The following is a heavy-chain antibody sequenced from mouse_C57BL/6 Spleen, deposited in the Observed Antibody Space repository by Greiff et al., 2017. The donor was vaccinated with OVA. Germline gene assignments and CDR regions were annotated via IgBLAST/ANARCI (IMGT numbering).Heavy chain of an antibody. CDR3: ARQNWYFDD. D-gene: IGHD4-1*01. CDR2: IRNKANGYTT. J-gene: IGHJ2*01. CDR1: GFTFTDYY. V-gene: IGHV7-3*01. Sequence: EVMLVESGGGLVQPGGSLSLSCAASGFTFTDYYMSWVRQPPGKALEWLGFIRNKANGYTTEYSASVKGRFTISRDNSQSILYLQMNALRAEDSATYYCARQNWYFDDWGQGTTLTVSS.